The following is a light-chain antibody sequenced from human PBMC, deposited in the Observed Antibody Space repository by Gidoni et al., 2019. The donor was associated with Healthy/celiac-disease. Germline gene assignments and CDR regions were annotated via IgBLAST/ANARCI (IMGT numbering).Light chain of an antibody. CDR3: QQCGSSPPVT. V-gene: IGKV3-20*01. CDR1: QSVSSSY. Sequence: EIVLTQSPGTLSLSPGERATLSCRASQSVSSSYFAWYQQKPGQAPRLLIYGASSRATGIPDRFSGSGSGTDFTLTISRLEPEDFAVYYCQQCGSSPPVTFGQGTRLEIK. J-gene: IGKJ5*01. CDR2: GAS.